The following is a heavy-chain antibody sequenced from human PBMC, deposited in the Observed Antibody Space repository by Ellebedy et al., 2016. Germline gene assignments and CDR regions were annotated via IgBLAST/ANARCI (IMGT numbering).Heavy chain of an antibody. D-gene: IGHD6-13*01. CDR2: FTHDGYI. Sequence: SETLSLTXTVSGASMNTFYWSWIRQPPGKGLEWIGEFTHDGYINYNPSLKSRLTISVDTSKNQFSLKLSSVTAADTAVYYCARDHGSSWYLDWGQGTLVTVSS. CDR1: GASMNTFY. CDR3: ARDHGSSWYLD. V-gene: IGHV4-34*01. J-gene: IGHJ4*02.